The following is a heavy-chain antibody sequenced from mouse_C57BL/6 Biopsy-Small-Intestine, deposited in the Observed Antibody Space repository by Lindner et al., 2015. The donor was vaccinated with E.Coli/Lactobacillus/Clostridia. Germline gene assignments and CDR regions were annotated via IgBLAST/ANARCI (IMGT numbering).Heavy chain of an antibody. CDR2: IYPTSGNI. CDR1: GYTFTSYG. J-gene: IGHJ4*01. V-gene: IGHV1-81*01. CDR3: ARRLPYAMDY. D-gene: IGHD2-4*01. Sequence: VQLQESGAELARPGASVKLSCKASGYTFTSYGITWVKQRTGQGLEWIGEIYPTSGNIYYNEKFKGKATLTADKSSSTACVELRSLTSEDSAVYFCARRLPYAMDYWGQGTSVTVSS.